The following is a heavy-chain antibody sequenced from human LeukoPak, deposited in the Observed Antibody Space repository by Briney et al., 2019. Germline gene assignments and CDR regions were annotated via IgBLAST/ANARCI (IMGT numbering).Heavy chain of an antibody. V-gene: IGHV3-73*01. Sequence: PGGSLRLSCAASGFTFSGSAMHWVRQASGKGLEWVGRIRSKANSYATAYAASVKGRFTISRDDSKNTAYLQMNSLKTEDTAVYYCTRRSSVRQLVSYYYYGMDVWGQGTTVTVSS. CDR1: GFTFSGSA. CDR2: IRSKANSYAT. J-gene: IGHJ6*02. CDR3: TRRSSVRQLVSYYYYGMDV. D-gene: IGHD6-13*01.